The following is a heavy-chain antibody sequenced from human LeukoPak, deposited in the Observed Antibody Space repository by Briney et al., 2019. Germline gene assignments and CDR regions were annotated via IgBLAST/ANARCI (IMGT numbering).Heavy chain of an antibody. D-gene: IGHD3-22*01. CDR3: ARRVRIYYDSSGYYDY. CDR1: GGSFSGYY. CDR2: INHSGST. J-gene: IGHJ4*02. V-gene: IGHV4-34*01. Sequence: PSETLSLTCAVYGGSFSGYYWSWIRQPPGKGLEWIGEINHSGSTNYNPSLKSRVTISVDTSKNQFSLKLSSVTAADTAVYYCARRVRIYYDSSGYYDYWGQGTLVIVSS.